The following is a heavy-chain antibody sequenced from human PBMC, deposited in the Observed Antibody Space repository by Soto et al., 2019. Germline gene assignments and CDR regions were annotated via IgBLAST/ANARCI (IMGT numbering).Heavy chain of an antibody. Sequence: PGGSLRLSCAASGFTVSSNYMSWVRQAPGKGLEWVSVIYSGGSTYYADSVKGRFTIPRDNSKNTLYLQMNSLRAEDTAVYYCARDKAVEGMDVWGQGTTVTVSS. D-gene: IGHD3-3*01. J-gene: IGHJ6*02. CDR1: GFTVSSNY. V-gene: IGHV3-53*01. CDR3: ARDKAVEGMDV. CDR2: IYSGGST.